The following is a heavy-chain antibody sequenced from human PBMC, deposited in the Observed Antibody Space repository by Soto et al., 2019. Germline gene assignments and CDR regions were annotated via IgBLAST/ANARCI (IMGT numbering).Heavy chain of an antibody. CDR2: ISYDGSNK. CDR3: ARAGGLLLDY. Sequence: QVQLVESGGGVVQPGRSLRLSCAASGFTFSSYAMHRVRQAPGKGLEWVAVISYDGSNKYYADSVKGRFTISRDISKNTLYLQMNSLRAEDTAVYYCARAGGLLLDYWGQGTLVTVSS. J-gene: IGHJ4*02. CDR1: GFTFSSYA. V-gene: IGHV3-30-3*01. D-gene: IGHD2-15*01.